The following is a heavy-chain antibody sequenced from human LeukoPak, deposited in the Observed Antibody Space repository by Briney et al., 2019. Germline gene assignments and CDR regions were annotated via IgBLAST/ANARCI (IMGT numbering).Heavy chain of an antibody. Sequence: GGSLRLSCAASGFTFSSYEMNWVRQAPGKGLEWVSYISSSGSTIYYADSVKGRFTISRDNAKNSLYLQMNSLRAEDTAVYYCARVVGIAVAGTDLDYWGQGTLVTVSS. J-gene: IGHJ4*02. CDR2: ISSSGSTI. CDR3: ARVVGIAVAGTDLDY. D-gene: IGHD6-19*01. CDR1: GFTFSSYE. V-gene: IGHV3-48*03.